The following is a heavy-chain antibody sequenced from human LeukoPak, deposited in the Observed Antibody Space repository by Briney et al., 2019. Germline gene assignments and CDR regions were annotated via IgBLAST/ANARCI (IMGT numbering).Heavy chain of an antibody. CDR3: ARWVSSNRNWFDP. CDR1: GYSISHGYY. J-gene: IGHJ5*02. V-gene: IGHV4-38-2*01. CDR2: VYHTGNA. Sequence: SETLSLTCAVSGYSISHGYYWGWVRQPPGKGLEWIGVVYHTGNAYYNPSLKSRVTTSVDTSNNQFSLRVTSVTAADTAVYYCARWVSSNRNWFDPWGKGTLVIVSS. D-gene: IGHD6-13*01.